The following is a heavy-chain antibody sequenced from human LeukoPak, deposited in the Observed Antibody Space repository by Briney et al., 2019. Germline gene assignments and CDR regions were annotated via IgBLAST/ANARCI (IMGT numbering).Heavy chain of an antibody. Sequence: PGRTLRLSCAASGFTFRNYDMHWVRQATGKGLEWVAGLHTTGDTSYPVSVKGRYTISRENAKNSLYCQIDILRAGDTAVYYCVRGLPGGFDPWGQGTLVTVSS. J-gene: IGHJ5*02. D-gene: IGHD2-21*02. V-gene: IGHV3-13*01. CDR2: LHTTGDT. CDR1: GFTFRNYD. CDR3: VRGLPGGFDP.